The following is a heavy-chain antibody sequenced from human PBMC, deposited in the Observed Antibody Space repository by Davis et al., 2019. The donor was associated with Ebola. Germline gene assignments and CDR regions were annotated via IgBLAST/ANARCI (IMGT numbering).Heavy chain of an antibody. CDR3: ARVNAVTGYTRFDL. V-gene: IGHV3-7*03. Sequence: GESLKISCAASGFTFSGYWMSWVRQAPGRGLEWVANIKQDGSEKFYVDSVKGRFTISRDNAKNSLYLQMNSLRAEDTAFYHCARVNAVTGYTRFDLWGQGTLVTVSS. J-gene: IGHJ5*02. CDR2: IKQDGSEK. D-gene: IGHD3-9*01. CDR1: GFTFSGYW.